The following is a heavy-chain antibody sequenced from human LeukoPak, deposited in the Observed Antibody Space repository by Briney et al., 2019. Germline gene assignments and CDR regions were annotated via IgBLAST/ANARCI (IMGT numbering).Heavy chain of an antibody. CDR1: GYTFTSYY. J-gene: IGHJ4*02. V-gene: IGHV1-46*03. D-gene: IGHD3-3*01. Sequence: GASVKVSCKASGYTFTSYYMHWVRQAPGQGLEWMGIINPSGGSTSYAQKFQGRVTMTRDTSTSTVYMELSSLRSEDTAVYYCARDLRFLEWPEYGFDYWGQGTLVTVSS. CDR2: INPSGGST. CDR3: ARDLRFLEWPEYGFDY.